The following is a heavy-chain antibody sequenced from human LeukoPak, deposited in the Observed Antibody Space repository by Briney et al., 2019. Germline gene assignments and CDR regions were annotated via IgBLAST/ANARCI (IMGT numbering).Heavy chain of an antibody. CDR3: ARHNGPSYYFDY. V-gene: IGHV4-59*08. J-gene: IGHJ4*02. CDR2: IYYRGST. CDR1: GGSIRNYY. Sequence: SETLSLTCTVSGGSIRNYYWSWIRQPPGKGLEWIGYIYYRGSTNYNPSLKSRVTISVHTSKNQFSLNLSSVTAADTAVYYCARHNGPSYYFDYWGQGTLVTVSS. D-gene: IGHD2-8*01.